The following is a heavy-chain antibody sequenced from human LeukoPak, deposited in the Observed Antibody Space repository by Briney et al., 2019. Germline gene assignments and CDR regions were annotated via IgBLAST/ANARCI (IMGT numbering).Heavy chain of an antibody. CDR3: ASKRAVGNKYYYMDV. D-gene: IGHD6-19*01. V-gene: IGHV1-69*13. Sequence: SVKVSCKASGGTFSSYAISWVRRAPGQGLEWMGGIIPIFGTANYAQKFQGRVTITADESTSTAYMELSSLRSEDTAVYYCASKRAVGNKYYYMDVWGKGTTVTISS. CDR1: GGTFSSYA. CDR2: IIPIFGTA. J-gene: IGHJ6*03.